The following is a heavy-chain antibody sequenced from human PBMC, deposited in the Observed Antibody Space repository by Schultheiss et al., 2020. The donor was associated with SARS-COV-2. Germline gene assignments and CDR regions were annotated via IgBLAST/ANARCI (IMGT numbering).Heavy chain of an antibody. Sequence: NWVRQAPGKGLEWIGFIYYSGSTYYNPSLKSRVTISVDTSKNQFSLKLSSVTAADTAVYYCARASTVTTEADYFDYWGQGTLVTVSS. CDR2: IYYSGST. D-gene: IGHD4-17*01. V-gene: IGHV4-30-4*08. J-gene: IGHJ4*02. CDR3: ARASTVTTEADYFDY.